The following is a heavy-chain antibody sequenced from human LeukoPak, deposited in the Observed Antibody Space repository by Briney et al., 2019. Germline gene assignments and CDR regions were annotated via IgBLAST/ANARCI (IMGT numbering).Heavy chain of an antibody. CDR2: ISGSGGST. CDR1: GFTFSSYA. CDR3: AKAGGYCSSTSCSSSYFQH. V-gene: IGHV3-23*01. Sequence: GGSLRPSFAASGFTFSSYAMSWVRQAPGKGLEGVSAISGSGGSTYYADSVKGRFTISRDNSKNTLYLQMNSLRAEDTAVYYCAKAGGYCSSTSCSSSYFQHWGQGTLVTVSS. D-gene: IGHD2-2*01. J-gene: IGHJ1*01.